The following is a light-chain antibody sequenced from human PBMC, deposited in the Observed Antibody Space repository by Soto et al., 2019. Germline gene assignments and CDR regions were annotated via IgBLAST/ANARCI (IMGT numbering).Light chain of an antibody. V-gene: IGKV1-27*01. Sequence: DIQMTQSPSSLSASVGDRVTITCRASQGISNYLAWYQQKPGKVPKLLIYAASTLQLGVRSRFSASRSGTDFTLTMSSLPPEGVATYYCANYNSGPKTFGKGTKVEIK. J-gene: IGKJ1*01. CDR2: AAS. CDR1: QGISNY. CDR3: ANYNSGPKT.